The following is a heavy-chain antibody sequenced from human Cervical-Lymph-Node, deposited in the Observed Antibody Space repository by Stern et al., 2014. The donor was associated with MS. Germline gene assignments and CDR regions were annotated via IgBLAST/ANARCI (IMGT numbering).Heavy chain of an antibody. CDR3: VRADGSSDDY. V-gene: IGHV3-11*01. CDR1: GFSFRNFY. Sequence: VQLVESGGGLVKPGGSLGLSCAASGFSFRNFYMTWIRQAPGKGLEWVSYISSSGDHIVYADSVQGRFTISRDNAKNSVYLQMNSLRADDTAIYYCVRADGSSDDYWGQGTLVTVSS. D-gene: IGHD3-10*01. J-gene: IGHJ4*02. CDR2: ISSSGDHI.